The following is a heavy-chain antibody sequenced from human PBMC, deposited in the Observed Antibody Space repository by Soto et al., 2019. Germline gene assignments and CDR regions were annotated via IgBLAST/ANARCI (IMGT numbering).Heavy chain of an antibody. CDR2: IKSKTDGGTT. D-gene: IGHD3-22*01. CDR3: ARALYDSIGFFYASDY. V-gene: IGHV3-15*01. J-gene: IGHJ4*02. Sequence: GGSLRLSCAASGFTFSNAWMSWVRQAPGKGLEWVGRIKSKTDGGTTDYAAPVKGRFTISRDDSKNTLYLQMNSLRAEDTAVYYCARALYDSIGFFYASDYWGQGTQVTVSS. CDR1: GFTFSNAW.